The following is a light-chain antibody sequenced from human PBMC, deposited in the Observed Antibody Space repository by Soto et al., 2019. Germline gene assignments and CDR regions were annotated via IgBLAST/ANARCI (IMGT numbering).Light chain of an antibody. J-gene: IGKJ5*01. Sequence: EIVLTQAPGTVRLSPGQRAPLSCRASQSVSSSYLVWHQQKPGQAPRLLVYGASSRATGIPDRFSGSGSGTDFTLTISRLEPEDFAVYYCQQHGTSPITVGQGTRLEIK. V-gene: IGKV3-20*01. CDR1: QSVSSSY. CDR2: GAS. CDR3: QQHGTSPIT.